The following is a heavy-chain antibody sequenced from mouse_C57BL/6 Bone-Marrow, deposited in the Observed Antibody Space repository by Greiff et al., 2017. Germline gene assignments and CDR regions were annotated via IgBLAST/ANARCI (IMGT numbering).Heavy chain of an antibody. CDR2: IYPGNSDT. CDR3: TPNLLLLYFDY. J-gene: IGHJ2*01. Sequence: VQLQQSGTVLARPGASVKMSCKTSGYTFTSYWMHWVKQRPGQGLEWIGAIYPGNSDTSYNQKFKGKAKLTAVTSASTAYMELSSLTNEDSAVYYCTPNLLLLYFDYWGQGTTLTVSS. V-gene: IGHV1-5*01. D-gene: IGHD1-1*01. CDR1: GYTFTSYW.